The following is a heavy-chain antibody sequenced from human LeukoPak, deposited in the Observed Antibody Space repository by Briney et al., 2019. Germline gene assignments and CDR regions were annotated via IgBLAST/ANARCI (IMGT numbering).Heavy chain of an antibody. Sequence: SETLSLTCTVSGGSISSDTSHWGWIRQPPGKGLEWIGSIHYTGRTYYNPSLKSRVTISVDTSKNQFSLKLSSVTAADTAVYYCARVNDGDRYYYYYYMDVWGKGTTVTVSS. J-gene: IGHJ6*03. V-gene: IGHV4-39*07. CDR1: GGSISSDTSH. CDR3: ARVNDGDRYYYYYYMDV. CDR2: IHYTGRT. D-gene: IGHD4-17*01.